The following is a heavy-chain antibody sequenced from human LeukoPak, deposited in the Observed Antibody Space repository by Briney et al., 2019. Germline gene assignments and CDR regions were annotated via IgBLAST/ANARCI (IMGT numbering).Heavy chain of an antibody. CDR2: ISYDGNNE. D-gene: IGHD3-3*02. CDR1: GFTFSSYA. J-gene: IGHJ4*02. CDR3: ARPFHKFFDY. Sequence: QPGRSLRLSCAASGFTFSSYAMHWVRQAPGKGLEWVAVISYDGNNEYYADSVKGRFTISRDNSKHTLYLQMNSLRTEDTAVYYCARPFHKFFDYWGQGTLVTVSS. V-gene: IGHV3-30-3*01.